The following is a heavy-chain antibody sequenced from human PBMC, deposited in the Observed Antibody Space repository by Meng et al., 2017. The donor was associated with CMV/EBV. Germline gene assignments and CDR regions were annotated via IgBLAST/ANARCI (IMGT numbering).Heavy chain of an antibody. CDR3: AKEYGRYCSGGSCYSRH. CDR1: GFTFSSYG. D-gene: IGHD2-15*01. V-gene: IGHV3-33*06. Sequence: GESLKISCAASGFTFSSYGMHWVRQAPGKGLEWVAVIWYDGSNKYYADSVKGRSTISRDNSKNTLYLQMNSLRAEDTAVYYCAKEYGRYCSGGSCYSRHWGQGTLVTVSS. J-gene: IGHJ4*02. CDR2: IWYDGSNK.